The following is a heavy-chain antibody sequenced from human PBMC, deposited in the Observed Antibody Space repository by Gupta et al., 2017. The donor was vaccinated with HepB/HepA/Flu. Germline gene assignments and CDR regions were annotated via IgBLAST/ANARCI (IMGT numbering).Heavy chain of an antibody. Sequence: QLQLQESDPGLVKPSEPLSLTCSGVGGSISSSAYYWGRIRQSPGKGLEWIACVFFTGSTYYRPSLKSRVTISIETSKNQCSLESNSVTATDTAVYYCARQPGDRFGYYLYYMDVWGKGTTVTVSS. D-gene: IGHD3-22*01. J-gene: IGHJ6*03. CDR1: GGSISSSAYY. V-gene: IGHV4-39*01. CDR2: VFFTGST. CDR3: ARQPGDRFGYYLYYMDV.